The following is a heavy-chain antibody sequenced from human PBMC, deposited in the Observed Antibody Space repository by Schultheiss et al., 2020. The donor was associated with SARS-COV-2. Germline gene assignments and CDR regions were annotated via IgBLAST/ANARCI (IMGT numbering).Heavy chain of an antibody. D-gene: IGHD3-10*01. CDR2: IYTSGST. CDR1: GGSISSSSYY. J-gene: IGHJ6*02. Sequence: SETLSLTCTVSGGSISSSSYYWSWIRQPPGKGLEWIGRIYTSGSTYYNPSLKSRVTISVDTSKNQFSLKLSSVTAADTAVYYCARLITMVQGDYYGMDVWGQGTTVTVSS. CDR3: ARLITMVQGDYYGMDV. V-gene: IGHV4-61*02.